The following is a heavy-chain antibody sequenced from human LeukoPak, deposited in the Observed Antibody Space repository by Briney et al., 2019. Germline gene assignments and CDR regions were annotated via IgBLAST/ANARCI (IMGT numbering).Heavy chain of an antibody. V-gene: IGHV1-46*01. CDR1: GYTFTSYY. D-gene: IGHD1-7*01. J-gene: IGHJ4*02. CDR3: ATGGGTTGYFDY. Sequence: ASVKVSCKASGYTFTSYYMHWVRQAPGQGLEWMGIINPSGGSTSYAQKFQGRVTMTRDMSTSTVYMELSSLRSEDTAVYYCATGGGTTGYFDYWGQGTLVTVSS. CDR2: INPSGGST.